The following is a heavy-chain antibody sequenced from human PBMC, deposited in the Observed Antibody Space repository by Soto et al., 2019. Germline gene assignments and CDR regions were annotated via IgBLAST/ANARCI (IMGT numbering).Heavy chain of an antibody. V-gene: IGHV4-31*03. Sequence: PSETLSLTCTVSGGSISSAGYYWSWIRQHPGKGLEWIGYIYYSGSTYYNPSLKSRVTISVDTSKNQFSLKLSSVTAADTAVYYCARVARMGPNDYWGQGTLVTVSS. CDR3: ARVARMGPNDY. D-gene: IGHD1-26*01. J-gene: IGHJ4*02. CDR1: GGSISSAGYY. CDR2: IYYSGST.